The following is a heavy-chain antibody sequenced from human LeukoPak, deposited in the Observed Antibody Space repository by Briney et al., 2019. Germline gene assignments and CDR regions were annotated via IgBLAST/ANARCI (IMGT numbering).Heavy chain of an antibody. J-gene: IGHJ3*02. V-gene: IGHV1-8*02. CDR1: GGTFSSYA. CDR3: ARVLSGAFDI. Sequence: ASVKVSCKASGGTFSSYAISWVRQAPGQGLEWMGWMNPNSGNTGYAQKFQGRVTMTRNTSISTAYMELSSLRSEDTAVYYCARVLSGAFDIWGQGTMLTVSS. CDR2: MNPNSGNT.